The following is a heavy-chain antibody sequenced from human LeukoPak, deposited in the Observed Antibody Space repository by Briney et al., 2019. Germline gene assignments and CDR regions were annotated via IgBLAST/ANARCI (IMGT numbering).Heavy chain of an antibody. CDR1: GGSFSTYY. D-gene: IGHD7-27*01. CDR3: ARGPTISETGYFDY. J-gene: IGHJ4*02. Sequence: PSETLSLTCAVYGGSFSTYYWSWIRQSPGKGLEWIAEINHRRDTNYNPSVKSRVTISVDTSKNQFSMKVRSLTAADTAVYYCARGPTISETGYFDYWGQGTLVTVSS. V-gene: IGHV4-34*01. CDR2: INHRRDT.